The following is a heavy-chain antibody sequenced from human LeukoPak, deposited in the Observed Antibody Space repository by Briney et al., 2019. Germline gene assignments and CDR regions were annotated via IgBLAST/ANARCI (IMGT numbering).Heavy chain of an antibody. V-gene: IGHV3-23*01. Sequence: GGSLTLSCAASGFTFSSYAMSWVRQAPGKGLEWVSAISGSGGSTYYADSVKGRFTISRDNSKNTLYLQMNSLRAEDTAVYYCAKSVMITFGGVIGAFDIWGQGTMVTVSS. J-gene: IGHJ3*02. CDR1: GFTFSSYA. D-gene: IGHD3-16*02. CDR3: AKSVMITFGGVIGAFDI. CDR2: ISGSGGST.